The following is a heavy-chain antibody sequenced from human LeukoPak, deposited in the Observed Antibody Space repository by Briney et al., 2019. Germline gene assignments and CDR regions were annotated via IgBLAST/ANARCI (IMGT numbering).Heavy chain of an antibody. D-gene: IGHD3-10*01. J-gene: IGHJ4*02. V-gene: IGHV3-74*01. Sequence: GGSLRLSCAASGFTFSSYAMSWVRQAPGKGLVWVSRINTDGSTTTYADSVKGRFTISRDDAKNTLYLQMDSLRAEDTAVYYCARVAAGTGSFDYWGQGTLVTVSS. CDR3: ARVAAGTGSFDY. CDR2: INTDGSTT. CDR1: GFTFSSYA.